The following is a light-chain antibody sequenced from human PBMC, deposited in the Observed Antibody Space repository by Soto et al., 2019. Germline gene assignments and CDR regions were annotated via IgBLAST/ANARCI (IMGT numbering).Light chain of an antibody. V-gene: IGLV2-14*03. J-gene: IGLJ2*01. CDR2: GVT. CDR3: KSYTSSSSYLV. Sequence: QSALTQPASVSGSPGQPVTISCTGTSTDIGGYNDVYWYQQLPGTAPKLLIYGVTNRPSGVPDRFSGSKSGTSASLTISGLQAEDEADYYCKSYTSSSSYLVFGGGTKVTVL. CDR1: STDIGGYND.